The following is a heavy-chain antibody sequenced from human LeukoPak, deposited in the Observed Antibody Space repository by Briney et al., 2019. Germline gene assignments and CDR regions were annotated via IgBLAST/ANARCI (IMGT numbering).Heavy chain of an antibody. D-gene: IGHD3-22*01. CDR1: GGSISSYY. CDR2: IYYSGST. CDR3: ARLYYGRSFRFDY. J-gene: IGHJ4*02. Sequence: PSETLSLTCTVSGGSISSYYWSWIRQPPGKGLEWIGYIYYSGSTNYNPSLKSRVTISVDTSKNQFSLKLSSVTAADTAVYYCARLYYGRSFRFDYWGQGTLVTVSS. V-gene: IGHV4-59*08.